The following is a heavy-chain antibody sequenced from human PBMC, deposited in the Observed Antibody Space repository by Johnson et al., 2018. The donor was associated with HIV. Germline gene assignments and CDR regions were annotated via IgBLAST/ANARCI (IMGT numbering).Heavy chain of an antibody. D-gene: IGHD2-2*01. V-gene: IGHV3-74*02. Sequence: VQLVESGGGVVQPGRSLRLSCAASGFTFSSYWMHWVRQAPGKGLVWVSRINSDGSSTSYADSVKGRFTISRDNSKNTLYLQMNSLKTEDTAVYYCTTRGFVVVPAANLHAFDIWGQGTMVTVSS. CDR2: INSDGSST. CDR3: TTRGFVVVPAANLHAFDI. J-gene: IGHJ3*02. CDR1: GFTFSSYW.